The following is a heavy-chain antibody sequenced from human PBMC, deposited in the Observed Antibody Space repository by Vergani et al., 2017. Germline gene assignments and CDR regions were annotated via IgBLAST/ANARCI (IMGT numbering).Heavy chain of an antibody. CDR1: GYTFTSYY. J-gene: IGHJ4*02. D-gene: IGHD3-22*01. CDR3: TRGWYYDSIAYWAY. CDR2: INPSGGSP. V-gene: IGHV1-46*03. Sequence: QVQLMQSGAEVKKPGASVKVSCTASGYTFTSYYMRWVRQAPGQGLEWMGIINPSGGSPSYAQKFKGRVTMTRDTSTSTVYMELSSMRAEDTAVYYCTRGWYYDSIAYWAYWGQGTLVTVSS.